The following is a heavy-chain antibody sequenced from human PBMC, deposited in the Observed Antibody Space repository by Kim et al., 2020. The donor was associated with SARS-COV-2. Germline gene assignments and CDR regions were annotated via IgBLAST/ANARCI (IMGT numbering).Heavy chain of an antibody. V-gene: IGHV3-23*01. J-gene: IGHJ6*02. CDR2: ISGSGGST. CDR1: GFTFSSYA. D-gene: IGHD3-16*01. CDR3: AKDGVYYYGIDV. Sequence: GGSLRLSCAASGFTFSSYAMSWVRQAPGKGLEWVSAISGSGGSTYYADSVKSRFTISRDNSKNTLYLQMHSLRAEETAVYYCAKDGVYYYGIDVWGQRTTVTVS.